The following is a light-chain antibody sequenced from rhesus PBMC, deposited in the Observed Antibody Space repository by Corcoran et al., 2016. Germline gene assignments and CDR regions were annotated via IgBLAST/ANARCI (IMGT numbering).Light chain of an antibody. CDR3: QHAYETPFT. CDR1: KSVNNY. V-gene: IGKV1-74*01. CDR2: KAS. Sequence: DIQMTQSPSSLSASLGDRVSITCRASKSVNNYLNWYQQKPGKAPHLLIFKASYLESWVTSSFSGSGAGTDYNLTISSLQPEDLATYSCQHAYETPFTFGHGTKLEIK. J-gene: IGKJ3*01.